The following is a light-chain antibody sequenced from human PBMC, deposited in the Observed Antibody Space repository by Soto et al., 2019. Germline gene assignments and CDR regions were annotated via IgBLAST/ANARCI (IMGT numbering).Light chain of an antibody. CDR1: QSVSSN. V-gene: IGKV3-15*01. Sequence: EIVMTQSPATLSVSPGERATLSCRASQSVSSNLAWYQQKPGQAPRLLIYGASTRATGIPARFSGSGSGTGFTLTISSLQSEDFAVYYCQQYNNWPPNTFGGGTKVEIK. CDR2: GAS. CDR3: QQYNNWPPNT. J-gene: IGKJ4*01.